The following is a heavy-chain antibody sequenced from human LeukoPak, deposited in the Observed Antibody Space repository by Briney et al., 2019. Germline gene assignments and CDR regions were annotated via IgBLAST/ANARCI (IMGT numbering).Heavy chain of an antibody. CDR1: GYTFTSYG. CDR2: IIPIFGTA. CDR3: ARDPRLTGYYMDAFDI. V-gene: IGHV1-69*06. J-gene: IGHJ3*02. Sequence: SVKVSCKASGYTFTSYGISWVRQAPGQGLEWMGGIIPIFGTANYAQKFQGRVTITADKSTSTAYMELSSLRSEDTAVYYCARDPRLTGYYMDAFDIWGQGTMVTVSS. D-gene: IGHD3-9*01.